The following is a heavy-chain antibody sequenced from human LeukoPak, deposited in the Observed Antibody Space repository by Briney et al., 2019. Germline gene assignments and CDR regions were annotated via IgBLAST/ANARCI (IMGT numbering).Heavy chain of an antibody. Sequence: GASVNVSCKASGYTFTSYGISWVRQAPGQGLEWMGWISAYNGNTNYAQKLQGRVTMTTDTSTSTAYMELRSLRSDDTAVYYCARERRGCSGGSCYEDYWGQGTLVTASS. CDR1: GYTFTSYG. V-gene: IGHV1-18*01. CDR3: ARERRGCSGGSCYEDY. D-gene: IGHD2-15*01. J-gene: IGHJ4*02. CDR2: ISAYNGNT.